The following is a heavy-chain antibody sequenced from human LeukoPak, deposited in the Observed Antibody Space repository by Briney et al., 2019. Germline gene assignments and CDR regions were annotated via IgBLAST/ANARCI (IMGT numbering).Heavy chain of an antibody. V-gene: IGHV4-4*07. J-gene: IGHJ6*02. CDR1: GGSISSYY. Sequence: PSETLSLTCTFSGGSISSYYWSWIRQPAGKGLEWIGRIYTSGSTNYNPSLKSRGTVSLDTSKNQYSLKLSSVTAADTDVYYCARDGRVVPAAMLVDYYYGMDVWGQGTTVTVSS. CDR3: ARDGRVVPAAMLVDYYYGMDV. CDR2: IYTSGST. D-gene: IGHD2-2*01.